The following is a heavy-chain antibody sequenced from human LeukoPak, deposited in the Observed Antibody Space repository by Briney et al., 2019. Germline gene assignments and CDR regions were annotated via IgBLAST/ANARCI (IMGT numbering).Heavy chain of an antibody. D-gene: IGHD3-10*01. J-gene: IGHJ3*02. CDR1: GYTFTSYG. CDR2: ISAYNGNT. V-gene: IGHV1-18*01. Sequence: GASVKVSCKTSGYTFTSYGISWVRQAPGQGLEWMGWISAYNGNTNYAQKLQGRVTMTTDTSTSTAYMELRSLRSDDTAVYYCASFPPYMVRTDAFDIWGQGTMVTVSS. CDR3: ASFPPYMVRTDAFDI.